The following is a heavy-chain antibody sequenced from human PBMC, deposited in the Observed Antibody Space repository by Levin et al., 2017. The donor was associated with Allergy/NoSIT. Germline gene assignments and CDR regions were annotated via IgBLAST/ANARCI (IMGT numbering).Heavy chain of an antibody. J-gene: IGHJ4*02. D-gene: IGHD3-22*01. V-gene: IGHV4-4*02. CDR1: SDAITTNNHW. CDR2: IHHSGST. CDR3: AGGYKYRWVY. Sequence: SETLSLTCVVSSDAITTNNHWWSWVRQPPGKGLEWIGEIHHSGSTNYNASLKSRVTMSVDTSKNQFSLNLSSVTAADTAVFFCAGGYKYRWVYWGQGTLVTVSS.